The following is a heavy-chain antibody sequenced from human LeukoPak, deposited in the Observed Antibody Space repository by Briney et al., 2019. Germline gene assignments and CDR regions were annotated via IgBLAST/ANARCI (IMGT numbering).Heavy chain of an antibody. CDR2: IAPGDSYT. D-gene: IGHD2-15*01. J-gene: IGHJ5*02. Sequence: GESLRISCKGSGYSFTSYWISWVRQMPGKGLEWMGRIAPGDSYTKYSPSFQGHVTISADKSIITAYLQWSSLKASDTAMYYCARHDGYCSGGSCRNWFDPWGQGTPVTVSS. V-gene: IGHV5-10-1*01. CDR3: ARHDGYCSGGSCRNWFDP. CDR1: GYSFTSYW.